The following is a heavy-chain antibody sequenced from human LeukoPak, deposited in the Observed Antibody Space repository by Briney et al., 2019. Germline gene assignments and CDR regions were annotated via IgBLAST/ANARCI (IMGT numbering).Heavy chain of an antibody. J-gene: IGHJ4*02. V-gene: IGHV4-34*01. CDR1: GGSFSGYY. CDR2: INHSGST. Sequence: SETLSLTCAVYGGSFSGYYWSWIRQPPGKGLEWIGEINHSGSTNYNPSLKSRVTISVDTSKNQFSLKLSSVTAADTAVYYCYTAMVTRGGYFDYWGQGTLVTVSS. CDR3: YTAMVTRGGYFDY. D-gene: IGHD5-18*01.